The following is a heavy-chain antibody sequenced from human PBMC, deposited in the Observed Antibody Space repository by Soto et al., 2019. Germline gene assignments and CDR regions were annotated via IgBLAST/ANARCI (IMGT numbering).Heavy chain of an antibody. CDR1: EFTFSGSA. Sequence: EVQLVESGGGLVQPGGSLKLSCAASEFTFSGSAIHWVRQASGKGLEWVGRIRSSANSYATSYAASVKGRFTISRDDSKNTAFLQMNSLKSEDTALYYCTTRGYCSGGSCERLGYWGQGTLVTVSS. CDR2: IRSSANSYAT. CDR3: TTRGYCSGGSCERLGY. J-gene: IGHJ4*02. V-gene: IGHV3-73*01. D-gene: IGHD2-15*01.